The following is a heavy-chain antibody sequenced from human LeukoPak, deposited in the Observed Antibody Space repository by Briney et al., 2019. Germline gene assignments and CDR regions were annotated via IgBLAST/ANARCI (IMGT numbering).Heavy chain of an antibody. J-gene: IGHJ6*04. CDR1: GFTLSSYE. CDR2: ISSTGNTV. V-gene: IGHV3-48*03. Sequence: GGCLRLSCAASGFTLSSYEMNWVRQAPGQGLEWVAYISSTGNTVHYAGSVKGRFTISRDNAKNSLYLQMNRLRAEDTAVYYCTKETPQMDVWGIGTTVIVSS. CDR3: TKETPQMDV. D-gene: IGHD2-15*01.